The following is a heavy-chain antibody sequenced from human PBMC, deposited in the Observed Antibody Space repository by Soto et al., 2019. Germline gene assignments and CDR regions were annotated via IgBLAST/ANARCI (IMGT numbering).Heavy chain of an antibody. D-gene: IGHD3-9*01. CDR3: ARGVAHYDFLTGANYYYGMDV. Sequence: SETLSLTCTVSGGSISSGGYYWSWIRQHPGKGLERIGYIYYSGSTYYNPSLKSRVTISVDTSKNQFSLKLSSVTAADTAVYYCARGVAHYDFLTGANYYYGMDVWGQGTTVTVS. CDR2: IYYSGST. V-gene: IGHV4-31*03. J-gene: IGHJ6*02. CDR1: GGSISSGGYY.